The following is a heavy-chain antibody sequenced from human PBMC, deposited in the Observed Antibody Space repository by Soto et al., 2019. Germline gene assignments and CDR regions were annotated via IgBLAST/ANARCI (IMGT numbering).Heavy chain of an antibody. CDR3: ARARSADY. V-gene: IGHV1-18*01. J-gene: IGHJ4*02. CDR2: ISGYNGNT. CDR1: GYTFTTYG. D-gene: IGHD6-25*01. Sequence: SVKVSCKASGYTFTTYGISWVRQAPGQGLEWMGWISGYNGNTNYAQKFQGRVTMTTDTSTSTAYMELRSLRSDDTAVYYCARARSADYWGQGTLVTVSS.